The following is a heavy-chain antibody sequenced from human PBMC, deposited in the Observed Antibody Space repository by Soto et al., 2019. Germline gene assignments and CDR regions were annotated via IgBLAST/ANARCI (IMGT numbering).Heavy chain of an antibody. Sequence: EVQLVESGGSLVQPGRSLRLSCAASGFTFDNYAMHWVRQAPGKGLEWVSGVSWNSGTVVYADSVKGRFTISRDDASNSLYLQMNTLRPDDTAFYYCAKGSEHATYYPLDYWGQGTLVAVSS. CDR3: AKGSEHATYYPLDY. D-gene: IGHD1-26*01. CDR2: VSWNSGTV. CDR1: GFTFDNYA. V-gene: IGHV3-9*01. J-gene: IGHJ4*02.